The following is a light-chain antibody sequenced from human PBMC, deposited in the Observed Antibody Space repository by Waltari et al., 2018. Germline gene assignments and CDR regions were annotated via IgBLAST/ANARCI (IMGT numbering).Light chain of an antibody. V-gene: IGLV2-11*01. Sequence: QSALTQPRSVSGSPGQSVTLSCTGTRGDVGGYNYVPWYQQDPGKAPKVMIYDVSKRPSGVPDRFSGSKSGNTASLTISGLQAEDEADYYCCSYAGSYTVVFGGGTKLTVL. J-gene: IGLJ2*01. CDR1: RGDVGGYNY. CDR3: CSYAGSYTVV. CDR2: DVS.